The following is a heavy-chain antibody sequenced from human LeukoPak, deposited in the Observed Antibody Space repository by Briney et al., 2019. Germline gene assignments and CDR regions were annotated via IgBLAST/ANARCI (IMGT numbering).Heavy chain of an antibody. V-gene: IGHV4-30-4*01. Sequence: SQTLSLTCTVSGGSISGGNYYWSWIRQPPGKGLEWIGYIYYSGSTYYNPSLKSRVTISADTSKNQFSLKLSSVTAADTAVYYCARGNTAMVFGYWGQGTLVTVSS. CDR3: ARGNTAMVFGY. J-gene: IGHJ4*02. CDR1: GGSISGGNYY. D-gene: IGHD5-18*01. CDR2: IYYSGST.